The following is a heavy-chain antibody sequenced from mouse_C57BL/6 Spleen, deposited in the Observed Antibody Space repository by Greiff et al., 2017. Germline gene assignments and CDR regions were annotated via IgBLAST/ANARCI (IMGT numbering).Heavy chain of an antibody. CDR1: GHTFTSYW. Sequence: VQLQQPGAELVRTGSSVKLSCKASGHTFTSYWWVWVKQRPGQGLDWIGNIYPSDSETHYNQKFKDKDTMTVDKSSSTAYMQLSSLTSEDSAVYYCARSIYWRYFDVWGTGTTVTVSS. J-gene: IGHJ1*03. V-gene: IGHV1-61*01. CDR2: IYPSDSET. D-gene: IGHD1-1*01. CDR3: ARSIYWRYFDV.